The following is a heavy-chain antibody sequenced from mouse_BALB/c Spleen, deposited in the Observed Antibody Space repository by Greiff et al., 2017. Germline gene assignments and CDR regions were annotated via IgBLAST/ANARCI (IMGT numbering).Heavy chain of an antibody. V-gene: IGHV14-4*02. Sequence: EVQLQQSGAELVRSGASVKLSCTASGFNIKDYYMHWVKQRPEQGLEWIGWIDPENGDTEYAPKFQGKATMTADTSSNTAYLQLSSLTSEDTAVYYCAKGGSSVKGAMDYWGQGTSVTVSS. CDR3: AKGGSSVKGAMDY. D-gene: IGHD1-1*01. CDR2: IDPENGDT. J-gene: IGHJ4*01. CDR1: GFNIKDYY.